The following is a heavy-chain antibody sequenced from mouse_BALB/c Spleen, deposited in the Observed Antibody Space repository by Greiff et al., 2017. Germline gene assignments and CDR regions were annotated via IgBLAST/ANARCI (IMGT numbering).Heavy chain of an antibody. J-gene: IGHJ3*01. D-gene: IGHD3-2*01. Sequence: QVQLQQPGAELVKPGAPVKLSCKASGYTFTSYWMNWVKQRPGRGLEWIGRIDPSDSETHYNQKFKDKATLTVDKSSSTAYIQLSSLTSEDSAVYYCARQTARALFAYWGQGTLVTVSA. CDR2: IDPSDSET. V-gene: IGHV1-69*02. CDR1: GYTFTSYW. CDR3: ARQTARALFAY.